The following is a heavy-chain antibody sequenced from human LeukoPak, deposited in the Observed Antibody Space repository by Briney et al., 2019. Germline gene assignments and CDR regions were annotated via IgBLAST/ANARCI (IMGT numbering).Heavy chain of an antibody. CDR1: GFTFSTYT. V-gene: IGHV3-64*01. J-gene: IGHJ4*02. CDR3: ARDLQPGITGTTMALAFDY. CDR2: ISSNGHNT. D-gene: IGHD1-7*01. Sequence: GGSLRLSCAASGFTFSTYTMYWVRQAPGKGLEYVSAISSNGHNTYYANSVKGGFTISRDNSKNTLYLQMGSLRVQDMAVYFCARDLQPGITGTTMALAFDYWGQGTLVTVSS.